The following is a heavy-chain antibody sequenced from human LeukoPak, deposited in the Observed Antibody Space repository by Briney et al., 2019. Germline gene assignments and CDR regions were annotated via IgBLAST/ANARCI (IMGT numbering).Heavy chain of an antibody. J-gene: IGHJ3*02. CDR3: ARDGYNHTDAFDI. CDR1: GGSFSGYY. D-gene: IGHD5-24*01. V-gene: IGHV4-34*01. CDR2: INHSGST. Sequence: KPSETLSLTCAVYGGSFSGYYWSWIRQPPGKGLEWIGEINHSGSTNYNPSLKSRVTISVDTSKNQFSLKLSPVTAADTAVYYCARDGYNHTDAFDIWGQGTMVTVSS.